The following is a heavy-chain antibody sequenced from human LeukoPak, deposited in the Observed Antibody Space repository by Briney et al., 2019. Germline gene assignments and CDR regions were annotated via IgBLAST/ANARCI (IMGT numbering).Heavy chain of an antibody. V-gene: IGHV3-21*01. CDR2: ITSSSIGI. Sequence: GGSLRLSCAAPGFTFSDYSLNWVRQAPGKGLEWVSSITSSSIGIYYADSVKGRFTISRDNAKNLVYLQMNSLRAEDTAVYYCVRPRLGMNYFYYMDVWGTGTTVIVSS. J-gene: IGHJ6*03. CDR1: GFTFSDYS. D-gene: IGHD3-9*01. CDR3: VRPRLGMNYFYYMDV.